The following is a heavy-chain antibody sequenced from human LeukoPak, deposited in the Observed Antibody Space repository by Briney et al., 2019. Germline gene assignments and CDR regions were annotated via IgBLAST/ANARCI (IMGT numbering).Heavy chain of an antibody. CDR3: ARDSPSESGCYSDY. CDR1: GYTFTGYY. CDR2: INPNSGGT. V-gene: IGHV1-2*02. Sequence: ASVKVSCKASGYTFTGYYMHWVRQAPGQGLEWMGWINPNSGGTNYAQKFQGRVTMTRDTSISTAYMELSRLRSDDTAVYYCARDSPSESGCYSDYWGQGTLVTVSS. D-gene: IGHD1-26*01. J-gene: IGHJ4*02.